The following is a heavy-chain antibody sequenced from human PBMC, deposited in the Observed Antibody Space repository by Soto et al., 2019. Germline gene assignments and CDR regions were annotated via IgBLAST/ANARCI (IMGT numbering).Heavy chain of an antibody. CDR1: GGSLSNYG. D-gene: IGHD3-22*01. V-gene: IGHV1-69*12. Sequence: QVQLVQSGAEVKKPGSSVKVSCKASGGSLSNYGISWVRQAPGQGLEWMGAIIPVFGTPHYAQKFQDRVTILADEYTTTVYMVVRSLTSEDPAVYYCARVGATKIVAATYYAMDIWGQGTTVSVSS. J-gene: IGHJ6*02. CDR3: ARVGATKIVAATYYAMDI. CDR2: IIPVFGTP.